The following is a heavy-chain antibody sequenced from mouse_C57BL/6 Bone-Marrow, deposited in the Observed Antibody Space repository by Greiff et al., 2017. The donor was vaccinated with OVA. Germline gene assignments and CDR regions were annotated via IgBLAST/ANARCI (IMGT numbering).Heavy chain of an antibody. V-gene: IGHV1-20*01. D-gene: IGHD1-2*01. J-gene: IGHJ2*01. CDR1: GYSFPGYF. Sequence: EVQRVESGPELVKPGDSVTISCKASGYSFPGYFMNWVMQSHGKSLAWIGRINPYNGDTFYNKKFKGKATLTVDHSSSTAHLELRSLTSEDSAVYYCARSLRPLDYWGKGTTLTVSS. CDR3: ARSLRPLDY. CDR2: INPYNGDT.